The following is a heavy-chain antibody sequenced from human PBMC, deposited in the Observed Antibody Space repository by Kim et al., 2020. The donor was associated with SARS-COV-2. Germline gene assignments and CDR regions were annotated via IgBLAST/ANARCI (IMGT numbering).Heavy chain of an antibody. CDR3: ARVGGLKGHFDY. V-gene: IGHV4-34*01. CDR2: INHSGST. J-gene: IGHJ4*02. CDR1: GGSFSGYY. D-gene: IGHD3-10*01. Sequence: SETLSLTCAVYGGSFSGYYWSWIRQPPGKGLEWIGEINHSGSTNYNPSLKSRVTISVDTSKNQFSLKLSSVTAADTAVYYCARVGGLKGHFDYWCQGTLVTVSS.